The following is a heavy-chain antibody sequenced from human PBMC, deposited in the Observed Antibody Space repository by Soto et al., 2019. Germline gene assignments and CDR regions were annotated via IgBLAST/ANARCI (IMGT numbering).Heavy chain of an antibody. J-gene: IGHJ4*02. Sequence: EVHLVESGGGLVQPGRSLRLSCAASGFSFRNYGMHWVRRVPGKGLEWVSGISWHSGTIGYADSVRGRFTISRDNAKNSLYLQMNSLRPEDTALYYSVKEKLYSNYEYYFDSWGQGTLVTVSS. V-gene: IGHV3-9*01. CDR1: GFSFRNYG. CDR2: ISWHSGTI. D-gene: IGHD4-4*01. CDR3: VKEKLYSNYEYYFDS.